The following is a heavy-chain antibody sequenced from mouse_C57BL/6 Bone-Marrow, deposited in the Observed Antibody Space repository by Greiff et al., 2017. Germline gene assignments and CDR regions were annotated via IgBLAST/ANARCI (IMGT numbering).Heavy chain of an antibody. J-gene: IGHJ3*01. CDR1: GYAFSSYW. Sequence: QVQLQQSGAELVKPGASVKISCKASGYAFSSYWMNWVKQRPGKGLEWIGQIYPGDGDTNYNGKFKGKATLTADQSSSTADMQLSSLTSEYSAVYFCARVCYSPWFAYWGQGTLVTVSA. V-gene: IGHV1-80*01. D-gene: IGHD2-12*01. CDR2: IYPGDGDT. CDR3: ARVCYSPWFAY.